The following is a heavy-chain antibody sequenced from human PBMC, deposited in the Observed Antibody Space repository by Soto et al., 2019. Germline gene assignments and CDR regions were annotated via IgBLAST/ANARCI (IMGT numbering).Heavy chain of an antibody. CDR3: ARGSSSWYLGWFDP. D-gene: IGHD6-13*01. CDR2: INHSGST. CDR1: GGSFSGYY. J-gene: IGHJ5*02. Sequence: QVQLQQWGAGLLKPSETLSLTCAVYGGSFSGYYWSWIRQPPGKGLEWIGEINHSGSTNYNPSLKSRVTISVDTSKTQFSLKLSSVTAADTAVYYGARGSSSWYLGWFDPWGQGTLVTVSS. V-gene: IGHV4-34*01.